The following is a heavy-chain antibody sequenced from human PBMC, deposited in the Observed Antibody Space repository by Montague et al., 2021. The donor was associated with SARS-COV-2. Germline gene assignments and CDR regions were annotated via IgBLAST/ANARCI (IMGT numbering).Heavy chain of an antibody. CDR3: ARLGDGVVPSPILGVGPYYPYPYMEV. Sequence: SETLSLTCAFHGGSFSTSPSHWFRHPPGKALAWIGLVHHCGRATYTLSLKCRVTLSADPSNSKFSLKLTSVAAADTAVYYCARLGDGVVPSPILGVGPYYPYPYMEVLGKGTTVTVSS. D-gene: IGHD3-10*01. J-gene: IGHJ6*03. CDR1: GGSFSTSP. V-gene: IGHV4-34*01. CDR2: VHHCGRA.